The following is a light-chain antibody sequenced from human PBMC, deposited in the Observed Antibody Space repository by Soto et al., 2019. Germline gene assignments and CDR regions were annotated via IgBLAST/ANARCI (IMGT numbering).Light chain of an antibody. CDR3: QQYGSSPGT. CDR2: NAF. CDR1: QSDSSSY. J-gene: IGKJ4*01. Sequence: EIVLTQSPGTLSLSPGERATLSCRASQSDSSSYLAWYQQKPGQAPRLLIYNAFNRATGIPDRFSGSGSGTDFTLTISRLEPEDFAVYYCQQYGSSPGTFGGGTKVDIK. V-gene: IGKV3-20*01.